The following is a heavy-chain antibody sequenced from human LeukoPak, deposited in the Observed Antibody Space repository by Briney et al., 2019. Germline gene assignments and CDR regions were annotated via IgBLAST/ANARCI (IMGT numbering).Heavy chain of an antibody. J-gene: IGHJ4*02. CDR3: AREGYGSGSYYD. V-gene: IGHV1-18*01. Sequence: ASVKVSCKASGYTFTSYGISWVRQAPGQGLEWMGWINTYHGNTDYAQKLQGRVTMTTDTSTSTAYMELRSLRSDDTAVYYCAREGYGSGSYYDWGQGTLVTVSS. CDR2: INTYHGNT. D-gene: IGHD3-10*01. CDR1: GYTFTSYG.